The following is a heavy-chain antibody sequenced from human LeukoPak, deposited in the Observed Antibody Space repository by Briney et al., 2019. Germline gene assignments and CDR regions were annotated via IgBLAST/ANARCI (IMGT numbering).Heavy chain of an antibody. CDR2: IYPGDSDT. Sequence: GESLKISCKGSGYSFTSYWIGWVRQMPGKGLEWMGIIYPGDSDTRYSPSFQGQVTIPADKSISTAYLQWSSLKASDTAMYYCARRPYCSSTSCYQSNWFDPWGQGTLVTVSS. J-gene: IGHJ5*02. CDR3: ARRPYCSSTSCYQSNWFDP. D-gene: IGHD2-2*01. V-gene: IGHV5-51*01. CDR1: GYSFTSYW.